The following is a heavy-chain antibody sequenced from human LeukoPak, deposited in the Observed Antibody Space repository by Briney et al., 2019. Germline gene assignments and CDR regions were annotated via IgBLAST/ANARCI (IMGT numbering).Heavy chain of an antibody. J-gene: IGHJ6*03. CDR1: GGSISSYY. CDR3: ARSGSDSAYYYYMDV. Sequence: NPSETLSLTCTVSGGSISSYYWSWIRQPPGKGLEWIGYIYYSGSTNYNPSLKSRVTISVDTSKNQFSLKLSSVTAADTAVYYCARSGSDSAYYYYMDVWGKGTTVTISS. V-gene: IGHV4-59*01. D-gene: IGHD3-10*01. CDR2: IYYSGST.